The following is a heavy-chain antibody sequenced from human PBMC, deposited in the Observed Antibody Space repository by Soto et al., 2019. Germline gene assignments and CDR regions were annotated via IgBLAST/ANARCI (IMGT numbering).Heavy chain of an antibody. Sequence: ASVKVSCKASGYTFTRSGISWVRQAPGQGLEWLGWINPDNGNTNYAQHLQGRVSLTTDTPTSTAYMDLRSLRSDDTAVYYCARPYGYYFDYWGQGTLVTVSS. CDR2: INPDNGNT. D-gene: IGHD4-17*01. CDR1: GYTFTRSG. CDR3: ARPYGYYFDY. J-gene: IGHJ4*02. V-gene: IGHV1-18*01.